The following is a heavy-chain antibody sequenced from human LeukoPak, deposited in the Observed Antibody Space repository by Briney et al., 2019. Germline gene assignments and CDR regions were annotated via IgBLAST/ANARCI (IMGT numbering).Heavy chain of an antibody. V-gene: IGHV1-8*01. CDR2: MNPNSGNT. J-gene: IGHJ4*02. CDR3: ARQEYYYGSGDTDY. Sequence: GASVKVSCKASGYTFTSYDINWVRQATGQGLEWMGWMNPNSGNTGYAQKFQGRVTMTRNTSISTAYMELSSLRSEGTAVYYCARQEYYYGSGDTDYWGQGTLVTVSS. CDR1: GYTFTSYD. D-gene: IGHD3-10*01.